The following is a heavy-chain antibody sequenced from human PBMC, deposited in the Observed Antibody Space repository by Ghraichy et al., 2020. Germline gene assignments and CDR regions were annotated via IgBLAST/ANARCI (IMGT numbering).Heavy chain of an antibody. CDR3: ARRHSSSWYEGPNWFDP. J-gene: IGHJ5*02. D-gene: IGHD6-13*01. CDR1: GGSISSSSYY. Sequence: SETLSLTCTVSGGSISSSSYYWGWIRQPPGKGLEWIGSIYYSGSTYYNPSLKSRVTISVDTSKNQFSLKLSSVTAADTAVYYCARRHSSSWYEGPNWFDPWGQGTLVTVSS. V-gene: IGHV4-39*01. CDR2: IYYSGST.